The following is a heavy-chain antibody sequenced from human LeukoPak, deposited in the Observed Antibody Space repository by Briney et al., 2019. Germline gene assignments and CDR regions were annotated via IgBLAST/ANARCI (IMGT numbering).Heavy chain of an antibody. CDR1: GFTFSNYA. CDR3: VSPSYGSGSYELDY. D-gene: IGHD3-10*01. V-gene: IGHV3-64D*06. CDR2: ISSNGGST. J-gene: IGHJ4*02. Sequence: GGSLRLSCSASGFTFSNYAMHWVRQAPGKGLEYVSSISSNGGSTYYADSVKGRFTISRDNSKNTLYLQMSSLRAEDTAVYYCVSPSYGSGSYELDYWGQGTLVTVPS.